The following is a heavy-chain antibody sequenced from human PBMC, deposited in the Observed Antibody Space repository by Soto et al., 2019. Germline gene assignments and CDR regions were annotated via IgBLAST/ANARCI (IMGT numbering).Heavy chain of an antibody. V-gene: IGHV3-21*06. CDR2: ITSSSTYI. D-gene: IGHD5-18*01. CDR1: GFTFSAYS. Sequence: GGSLRLSCVASGFTFSAYSMSWVRQAPGQGLEWVSSITSSSTYIYYTRSVEGRFTISRDDAKNSLHLQMNSLRAEDTAVYYCARDLLEGYGHARQPDYWGQGTLVTVSS. J-gene: IGHJ4*02. CDR3: ARDLLEGYGHARQPDY.